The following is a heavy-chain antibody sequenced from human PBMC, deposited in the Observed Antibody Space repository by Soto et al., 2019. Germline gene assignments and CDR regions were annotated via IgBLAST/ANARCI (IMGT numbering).Heavy chain of an antibody. V-gene: IGHV2-70*01. Sequence: SGPTLVNPTHTLTLTCTFSGFSLSTTGMCVSWIRQPPGKALEWLALIDWADDKYYSTSLKTRLTISKDTSKNQVVLTMTNVEPVDTATYFCSRAVGGFTYGYPDYWGQGTLVTVSS. CDR2: IDWADDK. CDR1: GFSLSTTGMC. CDR3: SRAVGGFTYGYPDY. J-gene: IGHJ4*02. D-gene: IGHD5-18*01.